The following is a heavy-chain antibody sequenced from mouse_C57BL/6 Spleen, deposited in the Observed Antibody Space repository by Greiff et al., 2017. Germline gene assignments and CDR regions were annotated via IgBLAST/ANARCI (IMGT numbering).Heavy chain of an antibody. CDR2: LHPSDSDT. D-gene: IGHD5-5*01. CDR3: AIKDYHGAMDY. Sequence: QVQLKQPGAELVKPGASVKVSCKASGYTFTSYWMHWVKQRPGQGLEWIGRLHPSDSDTNYNQKFKGKATLTVDKSSSTAYMQLSSLTSEDSAVYYCAIKDYHGAMDYWGQGTSVTVSS. V-gene: IGHV1-74*01. J-gene: IGHJ4*01. CDR1: GYTFTSYW.